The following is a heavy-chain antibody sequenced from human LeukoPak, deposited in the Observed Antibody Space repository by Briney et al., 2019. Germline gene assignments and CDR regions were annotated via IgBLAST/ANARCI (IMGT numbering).Heavy chain of an antibody. Sequence: GASVKVSCKASGYTFTGYYMHWVRQAPGQGLEWMGWINPNSGGTNYAQKFQGRVTMTRDTSISTAYMELSRLRSDDTAVYYCAIPSTTGTTHYYYYMDVWGQGTLVTVSS. D-gene: IGHD1-1*01. CDR3: AIPSTTGTTHYYYYMDV. J-gene: IGHJ6*03. CDR1: GYTFTGYY. V-gene: IGHV1-2*02. CDR2: INPNSGGT.